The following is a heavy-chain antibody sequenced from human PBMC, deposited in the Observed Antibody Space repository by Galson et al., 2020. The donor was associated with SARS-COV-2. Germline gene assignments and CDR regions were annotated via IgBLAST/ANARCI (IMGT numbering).Heavy chain of an antibody. J-gene: IGHJ6*02. V-gene: IGHV4-31*03. CDR2: IYYSGST. CDR3: ARDSPGADGRDV. Sequence: PLSLTCTVSGGPISTGGYYWSWIRQHPGKGLEWIGYIYYSGSTYYNPSLKSRVTISVDTSKNQFSLKLSSVTAADTAVYYCARDSPGADGRDVWGQGTTVTVSS. CDR1: GGPISTGGYY.